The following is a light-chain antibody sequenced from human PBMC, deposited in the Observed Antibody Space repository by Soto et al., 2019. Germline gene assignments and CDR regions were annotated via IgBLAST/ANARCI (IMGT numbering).Light chain of an antibody. Sequence: QTVVTQSPSASASLGASVKLTCSLSSGHSSNNIAWHQQQPEKGPRYLMNLNSDGTYSKGDGIPDRFSASSSGAERYLTISSIQSEDEADYCCQTWGTGIVVFGGGTKVTVL. CDR1: SGHSSNN. CDR3: QTWGTGIVV. CDR2: LNSDGTY. V-gene: IGLV4-69*01. J-gene: IGLJ2*01.